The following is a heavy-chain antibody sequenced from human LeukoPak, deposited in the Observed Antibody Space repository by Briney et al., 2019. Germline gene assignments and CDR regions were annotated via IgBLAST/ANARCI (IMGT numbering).Heavy chain of an antibody. V-gene: IGHV1-18*04. CDR3: ARDDRQRRHFDY. Sequence: ASVKVSCKASGYTFTGYYMHWVRQAPGQGLEWMGWISAYNGNTNYAQKLQGRVTMTTDTSTSTAYMELRSLRSDDTAVYYCARDDRQRRHFDYWGQGTLVTVSS. CDR2: ISAYNGNT. D-gene: IGHD6-25*01. J-gene: IGHJ4*02. CDR1: GYTFTGYY.